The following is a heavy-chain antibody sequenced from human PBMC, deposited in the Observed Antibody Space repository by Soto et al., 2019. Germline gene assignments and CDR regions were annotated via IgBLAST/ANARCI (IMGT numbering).Heavy chain of an antibody. CDR3: ARHYRRGYSYGYGY. Sequence: SETLSLTCTVSGGSISSYYWGWIRQPPGKGLEWIGSIYYSGSTYYNPSLKSRVTISVDTSKNQFSLKLSSVTAADTAVYYCARHYRRGYSYGYGYWGQGTQVTVSS. CDR1: GGSISSYY. CDR2: IYYSGST. J-gene: IGHJ4*02. V-gene: IGHV4-39*01. D-gene: IGHD5-18*01.